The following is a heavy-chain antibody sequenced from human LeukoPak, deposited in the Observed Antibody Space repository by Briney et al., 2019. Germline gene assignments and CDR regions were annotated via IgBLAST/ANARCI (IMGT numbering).Heavy chain of an antibody. V-gene: IGHV3-53*01. CDR3: TTFLYGGNAGGSVGY. J-gene: IGHJ4*02. D-gene: IGHD4-23*01. Sequence: TGGSLRLSCAASGLTVSSNYMSWVRQAPGKGLEWVSVIYIGGHTYYADPVKGRFTISRDNSKNTVYLQMNSLRVEDTAMYYCTTFLYGGNAGGSVGYWGQGTLVTVSS. CDR1: GLTVSSNY. CDR2: IYIGGHT.